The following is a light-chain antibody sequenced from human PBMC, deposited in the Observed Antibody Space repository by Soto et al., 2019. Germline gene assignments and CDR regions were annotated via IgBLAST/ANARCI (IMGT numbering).Light chain of an antibody. Sequence: DIQITQFPSIPSASGGDTVTNTCRASESIDNWLAWYQQKPGKAPKLLIFAASTLVRGVPSRFSGRGSGTEFTLTISSLQADDYATFYCQQYHTDWTFGQGTKVDIK. CDR1: ESIDNW. V-gene: IGKV1-5*01. J-gene: IGKJ1*01. CDR2: AAS. CDR3: QQYHTDWT.